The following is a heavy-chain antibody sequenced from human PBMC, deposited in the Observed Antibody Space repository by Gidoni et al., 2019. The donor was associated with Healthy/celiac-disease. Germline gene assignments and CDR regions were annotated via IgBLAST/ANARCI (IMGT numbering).Heavy chain of an antibody. D-gene: IGHD6-13*01. CDR1: GFTFSSYW. Sequence: EVQLVESVGGLVQPGGSLRLSCAASGFTFSSYWMHWVRQAPGKGLVWVSRINSDGSSTSYADSVKGRFTISRDNAKNTLYLQMNSLRAEDAAVYYCARDRDSSSWYWGPHYYYYYGMDVWGQGTTVTVSS. J-gene: IGHJ6*02. CDR3: ARDRDSSSWYWGPHYYYYYGMDV. CDR2: INSDGSST. V-gene: IGHV3-74*01.